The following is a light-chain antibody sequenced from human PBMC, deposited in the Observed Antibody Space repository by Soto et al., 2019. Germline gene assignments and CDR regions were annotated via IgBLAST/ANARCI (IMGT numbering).Light chain of an antibody. J-gene: IGKJ5*01. CDR2: DAS. V-gene: IGKV1-13*02. Sequence: ALQLTQSPSSLSASVGDRVTVTCRASQGISNALAWYQQKPGRPPTLLIFDASTLESGVPSRFSGSGFGTDFTLTIRSLQPEDFAIYYCQQFNSYPITFGQGTRLDIK. CDR1: QGISNA. CDR3: QQFNSYPIT.